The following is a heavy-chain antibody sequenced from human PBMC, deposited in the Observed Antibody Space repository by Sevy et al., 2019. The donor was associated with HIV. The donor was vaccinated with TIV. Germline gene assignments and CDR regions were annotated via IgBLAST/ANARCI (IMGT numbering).Heavy chain of an antibody. D-gene: IGHD3-10*01. CDR1: GYTFTSYG. J-gene: IGHJ4*02. V-gene: IGHV1-18*01. CDR3: ARGDYYGSGSYPKYYFDY. CDR2: ISAYNGNT. Sequence: ASVKVSCKASGYTFTSYGISWVRQAPGQGLEWMGWISAYNGNTNYAQKLQGRVTMTTDTSTRTGYMELRSLRSDDTAGYYCARGDYYGSGSYPKYYFDYWGQGTLVTVSS.